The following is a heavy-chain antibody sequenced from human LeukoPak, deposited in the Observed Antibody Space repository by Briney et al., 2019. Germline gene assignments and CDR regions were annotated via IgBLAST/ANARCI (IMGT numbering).Heavy chain of an antibody. Sequence: ASVKVSCKASGYTFTGYYMHWVRQAPGQGLEWMGWMNPNSGGTNYAQKFQGRVTMTRDTSISTAYMELSRLRSDDTAVYYCARDLPGSSSWSLYYYYGMDVWGQGTTVTVSS. CDR2: MNPNSGGT. D-gene: IGHD6-13*01. CDR1: GYTFTGYY. V-gene: IGHV1-2*02. CDR3: ARDLPGSSSWSLYYYYGMDV. J-gene: IGHJ6*02.